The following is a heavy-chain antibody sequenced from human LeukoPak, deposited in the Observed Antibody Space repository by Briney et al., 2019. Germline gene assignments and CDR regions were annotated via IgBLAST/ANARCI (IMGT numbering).Heavy chain of an antibody. J-gene: IGHJ3*02. V-gene: IGHV3-7*01. CDR3: AREGDGFDI. Sequence: PGGSLRLSCAGSGFTFSRYRISWVLQAPGKGLEWVASIKQDVGDEYYGDSVKGRFIISRDNGKNSLFLQMNSLRAEDTAVYYCAREGDGFDIWGQGTMVTVYS. CDR2: IKQDVGDE. CDR1: GFTFSRYR.